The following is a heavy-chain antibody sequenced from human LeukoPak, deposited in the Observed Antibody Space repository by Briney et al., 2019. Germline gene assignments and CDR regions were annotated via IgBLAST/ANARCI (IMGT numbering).Heavy chain of an antibody. CDR1: GVTFSSYS. D-gene: IGHD6-6*01. CDR3: ARDKSVSSSPFDY. J-gene: IGHJ4*02. CDR2: ISSSSSYI. Sequence: AETLSLSCAASGVTFSSYSMNWVRQPPGQGLEWVSSISSSSSYIYYADSVTGRFTIHRDNAKNSLYLQMNSLRAEDTALYYCARDKSVSSSPFDYWGQGTLVTVSS. V-gene: IGHV3-21*01.